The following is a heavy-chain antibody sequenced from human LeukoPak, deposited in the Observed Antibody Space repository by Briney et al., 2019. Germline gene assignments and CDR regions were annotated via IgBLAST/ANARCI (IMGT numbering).Heavy chain of an antibody. CDR3: ARGGSPKTGTEYYFDY. V-gene: IGHV1-2*02. CDR2: INPNSGGT. J-gene: IGHJ4*02. CDR1: GYTFTGYY. Sequence: ASVKVSCKASGYTFTGYYMHWVRQAPGQGLEWMGWINPNSGGTNYAQKFQGRVTMTRDTSISTAYMELSRLRSDDTAVYYCARGGSPKTGTEYYFDYWGQGTLVTVSS. D-gene: IGHD1-1*01.